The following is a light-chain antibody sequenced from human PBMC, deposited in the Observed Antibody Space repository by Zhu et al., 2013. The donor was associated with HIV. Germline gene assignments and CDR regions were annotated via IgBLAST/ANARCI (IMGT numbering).Light chain of an antibody. J-gene: IGKJ1*01. CDR2: RAS. CDR3: QQTYGTPWT. CDR1: QTVGTF. Sequence: DIQMTQSPSSLSASLGDTITLTCRASQTVGTFLNWYQYKAGTTPSLLIHRASSLETGVPPRFSARGFETDFTLTIVNLQPEDFATYYCQQTYGTPWTFGHGT. V-gene: IGKV1-39*01.